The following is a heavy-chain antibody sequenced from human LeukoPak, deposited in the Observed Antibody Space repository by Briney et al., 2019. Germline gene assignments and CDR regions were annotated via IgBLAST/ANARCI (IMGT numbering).Heavy chain of an antibody. J-gene: IGHJ6*04. Sequence: PGGSLRLSCAASGFTFSIYGMSWVRQAPGKGLEWVSAISSNGGGTFYADSVKGRFTISRDNAKNSLYLQMNSLRAEDTAVYYCAELGITMIGGVWGKGTTVTISS. D-gene: IGHD3-10*02. CDR1: GFTFSIYG. V-gene: IGHV3-23*01. CDR2: ISSNGGGT. CDR3: AELGITMIGGV.